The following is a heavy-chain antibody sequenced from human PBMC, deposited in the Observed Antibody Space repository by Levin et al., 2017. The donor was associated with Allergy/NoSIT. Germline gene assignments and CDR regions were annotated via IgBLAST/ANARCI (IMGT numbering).Heavy chain of an antibody. CDR2: ISYDGSNK. J-gene: IGHJ4*02. CDR1: GFTFSSYG. D-gene: IGHD3-10*01. V-gene: IGHV3-30*18. Sequence: SCAASGFTFSSYGMHWVRQAPGKGLEWVAVISYDGSNKYYADSVKGRFTISRDNSKNTLYLQMNSLRAEDTAVYYCAKSGFQTEGYYFDYWGQGTLVTVSS. CDR3: AKSGFQTEGYYFDY.